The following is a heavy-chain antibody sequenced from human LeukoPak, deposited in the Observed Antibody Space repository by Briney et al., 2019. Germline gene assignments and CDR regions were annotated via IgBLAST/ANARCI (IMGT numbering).Heavy chain of an antibody. CDR1: GGSFSGYY. CDR2: INHSGST. D-gene: IGHD6-13*01. J-gene: IGHJ6*03. V-gene: IGHV4-34*01. CDR3: ARGVWYYYYYYYYMDV. Sequence: SETLSLTCAVYGGSFSGYYWSWIRQPPGKGLEWIGEINHSGSTNYNPSLKSRVTISVDMSKNQFSLKLSSVTAADTAVYYCARGVWYYYYYYYYMDVWGKGTTVTVSS.